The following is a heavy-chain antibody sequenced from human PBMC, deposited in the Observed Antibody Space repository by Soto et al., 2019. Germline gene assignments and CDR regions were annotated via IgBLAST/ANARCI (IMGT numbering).Heavy chain of an antibody. CDR1: GFIFSDHA. CDR3: ARDAISMVRGNNNWFER. J-gene: IGHJ5*02. V-gene: IGHV3-23*01. CDR2: ISGNGIAT. D-gene: IGHD3-10*01. Sequence: GGSLRLSCEASGFIFSDHAMSWVRQAPGKGLEWVSAISGNGIATYYADSVKGRFTISRDNSKNTLYLQMNRLRADDTAVYYCARDAISMVRGNNNWFERWGQGTLVAVSS.